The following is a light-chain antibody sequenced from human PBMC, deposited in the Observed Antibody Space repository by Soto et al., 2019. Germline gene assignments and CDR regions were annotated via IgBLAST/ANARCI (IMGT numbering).Light chain of an antibody. J-gene: IGLJ1*01. V-gene: IGLV2-14*01. CDR2: DVS. Sequence: QSALTQPASVSGSPGQSIAIFCTGTSSDVGGYSYVSWYQQQPGKAPKLVISDVSNRPSGVSDRFSGSKSGNTASLTISGLQTEDEADYYCASYTTSSTYVFGTGTQLTVL. CDR1: SSDVGGYSY. CDR3: ASYTTSSTYV.